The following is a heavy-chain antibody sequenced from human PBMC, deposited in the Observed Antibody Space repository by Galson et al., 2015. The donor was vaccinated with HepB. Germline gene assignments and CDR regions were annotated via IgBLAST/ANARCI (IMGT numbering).Heavy chain of an antibody. CDR2: IYRGGNT. CDR3: VRGGAYGDENY. D-gene: IGHD4-17*01. CDR1: GFTFNSYD. Sequence: SLRLSCAASGFTFNSYDMNWVRQAPGKGLEWLSTIYRGGNTFYADSVKGRFTISRDNSKNTLYLQMNGLRAEDTAVYYCVRGGAYGDENYWGQGSLVTVSS. J-gene: IGHJ4*02. V-gene: IGHV3-66*01.